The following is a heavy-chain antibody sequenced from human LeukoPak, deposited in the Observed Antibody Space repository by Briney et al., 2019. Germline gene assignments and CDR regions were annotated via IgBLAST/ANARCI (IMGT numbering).Heavy chain of an antibody. CDR3: ARGLSTRNPGIAVAGSDY. V-gene: IGHV1-2*04. CDR2: INPNSGGT. Sequence: ASVKVSCKASGGTFSSYAISWVRQAPGQGLEWMGWINPNSGGTNYAQKFQGWVTMTRDTSISTAYMELSRLRSDDTAVYYCARGLSTRNPGIAVAGSDYWGQGTLVTVSS. CDR1: GGTFSSYA. D-gene: IGHD6-19*01. J-gene: IGHJ4*02.